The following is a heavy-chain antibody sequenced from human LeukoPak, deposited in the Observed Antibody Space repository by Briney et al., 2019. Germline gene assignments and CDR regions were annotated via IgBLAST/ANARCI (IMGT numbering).Heavy chain of an antibody. J-gene: IGHJ4*02. D-gene: IGHD5-24*01. V-gene: IGHV1-8*02. CDR3: AREGRDAYDWGYDY. CDR2: MNPNTGNT. CDR1: GYTITSYD. Sequence: GASVKVSYKASGYTITSYDINWVRQATGQGLEWMGWMNPNTGNTGYAQKFQGRITMTRDMSTSTVYMELSSLRSEDTAVYYCAREGRDAYDWGYDYWGQGTLVTVSS.